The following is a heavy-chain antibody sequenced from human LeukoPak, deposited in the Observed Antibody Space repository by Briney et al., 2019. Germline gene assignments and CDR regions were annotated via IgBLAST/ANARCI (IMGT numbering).Heavy chain of an antibody. CDR2: IYYSGST. CDR3: ARGEQWLVLLDP. D-gene: IGHD6-19*01. J-gene: IGHJ5*02. CDR1: GGSISSYY. V-gene: IGHV4-59*01. Sequence: SETLSLTCTVSGGSISSYYGSWIRQPPGKGLEWIGYIYYSGSTNYNPSLKSRVTISVDTSKNQFSLKLSSVTAADTAVYYCARGEQWLVLLDPWGQGTLVTVSS.